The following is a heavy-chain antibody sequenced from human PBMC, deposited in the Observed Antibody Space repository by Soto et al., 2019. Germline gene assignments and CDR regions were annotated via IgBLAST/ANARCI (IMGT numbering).Heavy chain of an antibody. D-gene: IGHD2-15*01. Sequence: EVQLLESGGGLVQPGGSLSLSCAAPGFTFTSVAISWVRQAPGKGLEWVSTISGSGGSTYYADSVKGRFTISRDNSKNTLYLQMNSLRAEDTAVYYCAKGGSYCSGGSCYFDYWGQGTLVTVSS. CDR2: ISGSGGST. J-gene: IGHJ4*02. CDR3: AKGGSYCSGGSCYFDY. CDR1: GFTFTSVA. V-gene: IGHV3-23*01.